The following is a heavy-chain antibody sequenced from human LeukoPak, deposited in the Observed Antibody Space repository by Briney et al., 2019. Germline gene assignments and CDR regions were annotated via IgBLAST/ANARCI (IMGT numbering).Heavy chain of an antibody. J-gene: IGHJ4*02. D-gene: IGHD6-6*01. Sequence: GGSLRLSCAASGFTFSSYGMSWVRQAPGKGLEWVSAISGSGGSTSYADSVKGRFTISRDNAKNTLYLQMNSLRAEDTAVYYYARSRYSDYWGQGTLVTVSS. CDR3: ARSRYSDY. V-gene: IGHV3-23*01. CDR2: ISGSGGST. CDR1: GFTFSSYG.